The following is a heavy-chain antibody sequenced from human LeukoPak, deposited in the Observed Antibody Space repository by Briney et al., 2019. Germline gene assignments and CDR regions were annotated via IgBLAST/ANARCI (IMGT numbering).Heavy chain of an antibody. D-gene: IGHD3-3*01. CDR2: MNPNSGNA. CDR3: ARGAVLPYYDFWSGYYPPSFYYYGMDV. CDR1: GYTFTSYD. Sequence: ASVKVSCKASGYTFTSYDINWVRQATGQGLEWMGWMNPNSGNAGYAQKFQGRVTMTRNTSISTAYMELSSLRSEDTAVYYCARGAVLPYYDFWSGYYPPSFYYYGMDVWGQGTTVTVSS. V-gene: IGHV1-8*01. J-gene: IGHJ6*02.